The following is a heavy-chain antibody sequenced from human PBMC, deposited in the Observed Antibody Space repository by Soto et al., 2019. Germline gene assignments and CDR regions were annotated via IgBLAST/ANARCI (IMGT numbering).Heavy chain of an antibody. CDR1: GFTFSSYV. D-gene: IGHD3-3*01. CDR3: ARDGLYDFRALAGTTEYGTDV. CDR2: ISGSGGST. J-gene: IGHJ6*02. Sequence: GGSLRLSCAASGFTFSSYVMSWVRQAPGKGLEWVSAISGSGGSTYYADSVKGRFTISRDNSKNTLYLQMNSLRAEDTAVYYCARDGLYDFRALAGTTEYGTDVWGQGTTVTVSS. V-gene: IGHV3-23*01.